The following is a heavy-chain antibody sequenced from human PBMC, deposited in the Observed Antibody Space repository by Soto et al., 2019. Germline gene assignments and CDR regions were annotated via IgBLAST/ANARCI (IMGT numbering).Heavy chain of an antibody. D-gene: IGHD3-3*01. J-gene: IGHJ5*02. CDR3: ASQGGFYDFWSGYQSGWFDP. V-gene: IGHV4-34*01. CDR2: INHSGST. CDR1: VGSFSVYY. Sequence: SESLSVTCAFYVGSFSVYYWSWIRQPPGKGLDWIGEINHSGSTNYNPSLKSRVTISVDTSKNQFSLKLSSVTAADTAVYYCASQGGFYDFWSGYQSGWFDPWGQGTMVTVSS.